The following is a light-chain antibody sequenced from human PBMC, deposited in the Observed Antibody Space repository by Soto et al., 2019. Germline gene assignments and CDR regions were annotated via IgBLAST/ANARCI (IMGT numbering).Light chain of an antibody. CDR3: QQRSNWPPVT. CDR2: DAS. V-gene: IGKV3-11*01. Sequence: SPGERATLSCRASQSVSSSYLAWYQQKPGQAPRLLIYDASNRATGIPARFSGSGSGTDFTLTISSLEPEDFAVYYCQQRSNWPPVTFGQGTKVDIK. CDR1: QSVSSSY. J-gene: IGKJ1*01.